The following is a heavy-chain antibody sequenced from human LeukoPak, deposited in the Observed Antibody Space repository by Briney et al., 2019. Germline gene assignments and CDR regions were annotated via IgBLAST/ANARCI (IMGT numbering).Heavy chain of an antibody. Sequence: GGSLRLSWAASGFTFNNYAMSCVRQAPGKGLEWVSGISGRGASKYYADSVKGRFTISRDNSKNTLYLQMNSLRAEDTAVYYCAKGVVVAPDVTPFDYWGQGTLVTVSS. CDR1: GFTFNNYA. CDR2: ISGRGASK. J-gene: IGHJ4*02. D-gene: IGHD2-2*01. CDR3: AKGVVVAPDVTPFDY. V-gene: IGHV3-23*01.